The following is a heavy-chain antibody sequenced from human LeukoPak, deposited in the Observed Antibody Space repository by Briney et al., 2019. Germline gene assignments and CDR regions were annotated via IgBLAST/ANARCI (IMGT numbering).Heavy chain of an antibody. D-gene: IGHD6-6*01. CDR1: GGSISSGGYS. Sequence: IPSETLSLTCTVSGGSISSGGYSWSWIRQHPGKGLEWIGYIYYSGSTYYNPSLKTRVTISVDTSKNQFSLELSSVTAADTAVYYCARDFLYSSSSQWGQGTLVSVS. V-gene: IGHV4-31*03. CDR2: IYYSGST. J-gene: IGHJ4*02. CDR3: ARDFLYSSSSQ.